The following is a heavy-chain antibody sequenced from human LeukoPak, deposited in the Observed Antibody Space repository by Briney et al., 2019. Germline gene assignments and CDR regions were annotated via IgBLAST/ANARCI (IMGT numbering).Heavy chain of an antibody. Sequence: PGGSLRLSCAASGFTFSSYGMHWVGQPPARGLEGVAFIRYDGSNKYYADSVKGRFTISRDNAKNTVYLQMNSLRAEDTAVYYCARGKYGGYFIDYWGQGTLVTVSS. CDR3: ARGKYGGYFIDY. V-gene: IGHV3-30*02. CDR1: GFTFSSYG. CDR2: IRYDGSNK. J-gene: IGHJ4*02. D-gene: IGHD5-12*01.